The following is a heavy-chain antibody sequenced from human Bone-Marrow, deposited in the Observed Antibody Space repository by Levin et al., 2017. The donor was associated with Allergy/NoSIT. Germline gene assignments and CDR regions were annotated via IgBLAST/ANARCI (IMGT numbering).Heavy chain of an antibody. CDR1: NGSIGDPY. D-gene: IGHD6-13*01. Sequence: SQTLSLTCTVSNGSIGDPYWSWIRQPPGKGLEWIGYIYYSGRTNQNPSLKSRVSISVDTSKNQVSLQLISVTAADTAVYYCARGRVSATGRRDWFDPWGQGTLVTVSS. J-gene: IGHJ5*02. V-gene: IGHV4-59*11. CDR2: IYYSGRT. CDR3: ARGRVSATGRRDWFDP.